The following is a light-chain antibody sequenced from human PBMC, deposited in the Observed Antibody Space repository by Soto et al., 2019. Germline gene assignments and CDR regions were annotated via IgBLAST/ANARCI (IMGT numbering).Light chain of an antibody. CDR1: SSNIGAGYD. CDR2: GDT. CDR3: SSYTSSSTLYVV. V-gene: IGLV1-40*01. Sequence: QSVLTQPPSVSGAPGQRVTISCTGSSSNIGAGYDVHWYQQLPGTAPKLLIYGDTNRPSGVPDRFSGSKSDTSASLAITGLQAEDEADYYCSSYTSSSTLYVVFGGGTKVTVL. J-gene: IGLJ2*01.